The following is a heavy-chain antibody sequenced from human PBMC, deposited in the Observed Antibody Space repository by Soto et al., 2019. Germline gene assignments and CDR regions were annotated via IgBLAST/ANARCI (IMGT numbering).Heavy chain of an antibody. CDR2: IKQDGSEK. D-gene: IGHD3-22*01. Sequence: GSLGLSCAASGFTFSSYWMSWVRQAPGKGLEWVANIKQDGSEKYYVDSVKGRFTISRDNAKNSLYLQMDSLRAEDTAVYYCARTGSPMIVVVTYYFDYWGQGTLVTVSS. CDR3: ARTGSPMIVVVTYYFDY. V-gene: IGHV3-7*01. CDR1: GFTFSSYW. J-gene: IGHJ4*02.